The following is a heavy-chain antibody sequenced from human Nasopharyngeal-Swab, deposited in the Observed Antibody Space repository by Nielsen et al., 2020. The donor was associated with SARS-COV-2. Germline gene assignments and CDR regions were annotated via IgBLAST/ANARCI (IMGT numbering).Heavy chain of an antibody. CDR1: GYSFTSYW. CDR2: IDPSDSYT. D-gene: IGHD3/OR15-3a*01. V-gene: IGHV5-10-1*01. Sequence: GESLKISCKGSGYSFTSYWISWVRQMPGKGLEWMGRIDPSDSYTNYSPSFQGHVTISADKSISTAYLQWSSLKASDTAMYYCARAGLPDTYYYYYGMDVWGQGTTGTVS. J-gene: IGHJ6*02. CDR3: ARAGLPDTYYYYYGMDV.